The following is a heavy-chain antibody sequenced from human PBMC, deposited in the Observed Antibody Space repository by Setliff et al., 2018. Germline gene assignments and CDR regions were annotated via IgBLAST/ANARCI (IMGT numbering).Heavy chain of an antibody. D-gene: IGHD6-6*01. V-gene: IGHV4-61*09. CDR1: GGSISSGSYY. Sequence: SETLSLTCTVSGGSISSGSYYWSWIRQPAGKGLEWIGHIYSSGSTNYNPSLKSRVTISVDRSKNQFSLKLSSVIAADTAVYYCARDLYSSSSGGFYYYCYYMDVWGKGTTVTVSS. CDR3: ARDLYSSSSGGFYYYCYYMDV. J-gene: IGHJ6*03. CDR2: IYSSGST.